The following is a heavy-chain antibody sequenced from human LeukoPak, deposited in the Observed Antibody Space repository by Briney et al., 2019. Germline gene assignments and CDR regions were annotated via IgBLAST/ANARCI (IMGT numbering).Heavy chain of an antibody. CDR3: ARVPGSYQGDNYFDY. CDR1: GYTFTSYG. J-gene: IGHJ4*02. CDR2: ISAYSGNT. D-gene: IGHD1-26*01. V-gene: IGHV1-18*01. Sequence: GASVKVSCKASGYTFTSYGISWVRQAPGQGLEWMGWISAYSGNTNYAQKLQGRLTMTTDTSTSTAYMELRSLRSGDTAVYYCARVPGSYQGDNYFDYWGQGTLVTVSS.